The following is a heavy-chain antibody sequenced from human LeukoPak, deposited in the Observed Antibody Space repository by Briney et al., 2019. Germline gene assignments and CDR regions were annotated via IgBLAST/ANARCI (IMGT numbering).Heavy chain of an antibody. CDR2: IYYSGST. D-gene: IGHD6-13*01. CDR1: GGSSSRHY. CDR3: ARMGAAAGKLYYYYGMDV. J-gene: IGHJ6*02. V-gene: IGHV4-59*11. Sequence: PSETLSLTCTVSGGSSSRHYWSWIRQPPGKGLEWLGYIYYSGSTNYNPSLESRVTISVDTSKNQFSLNLSSVTAADTAVYYCARMGAAAGKLYYYYGMDVWGQGTTVTVSS.